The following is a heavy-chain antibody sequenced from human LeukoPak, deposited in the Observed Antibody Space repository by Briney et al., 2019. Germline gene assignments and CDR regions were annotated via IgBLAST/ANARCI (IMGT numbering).Heavy chain of an antibody. Sequence: PGGSLRLSCAASGFTFSSYSMNWVRQAPGKGLEWVSYISSSSSTIYYADSVKGRFTISRDNAKNTLYLQMNSLRAEDTAVYYCAREGWYGGYYFDYWGQGTLVTVSS. J-gene: IGHJ4*02. D-gene: IGHD6-19*01. CDR1: GFTFSSYS. CDR2: ISSSSSTI. V-gene: IGHV3-48*04. CDR3: AREGWYGGYYFDY.